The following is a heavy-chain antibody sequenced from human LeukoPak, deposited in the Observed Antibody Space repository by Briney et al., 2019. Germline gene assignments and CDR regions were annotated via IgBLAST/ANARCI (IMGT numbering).Heavy chain of an antibody. J-gene: IGHJ3*02. CDR1: GFTFSSYA. CDR3: ARGGCGGDCYYGDDAFDI. CDR2: ISGSGGST. Sequence: GGSLRLSCAASGFTFSSYAMSWVRQAPGKGLEWVSAISGSGGSTYYADSVKGRFTISRDNSKNTLYLQMNSLRAEDTAVYYCARGGCGGDCYYGDDAFDIWGQGTMVTVSS. V-gene: IGHV3-23*01. D-gene: IGHD2-21*02.